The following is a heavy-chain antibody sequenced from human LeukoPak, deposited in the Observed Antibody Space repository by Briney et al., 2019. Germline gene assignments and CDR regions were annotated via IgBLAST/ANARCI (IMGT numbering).Heavy chain of an antibody. D-gene: IGHD6-19*01. J-gene: IGHJ4*02. CDR1: EFTFSSYE. Sequence: GGSLSLSCAASEFTFSSYEMNWVRQAPGKGLEWVSKISSSGSAIYYADSVKGRFTISRDNAKSTLYLQMNSLRVEDTAVYYCARGGSLGYWGQGTLVTVSS. CDR3: ARGGSLGY. V-gene: IGHV3-48*03. CDR2: ISSSGSAI.